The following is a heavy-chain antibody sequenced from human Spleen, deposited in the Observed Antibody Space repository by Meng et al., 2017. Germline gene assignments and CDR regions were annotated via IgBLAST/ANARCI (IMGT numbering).Heavy chain of an antibody. CDR1: GFTFSSYN. Sequence: GESLKISCAASGFTFSSYNMHWVRQTPGEGLVWVSRINTDASITTYADSVKGRFTISRDNAKNSLYLQMNSLRAEDTAVYYCARDLAGYCSGGSCYSWGQGTLVTVSS. D-gene: IGHD2-15*01. CDR2: INTDASIT. V-gene: IGHV3-74*03. CDR3: ARDLAGYCSGGSCYS. J-gene: IGHJ4*02.